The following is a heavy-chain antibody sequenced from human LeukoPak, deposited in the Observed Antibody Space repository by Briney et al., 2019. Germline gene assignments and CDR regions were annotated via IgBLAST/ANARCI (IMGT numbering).Heavy chain of an antibody. J-gene: IGHJ4*02. D-gene: IGHD5-18*01. CDR2: INTNTGNP. Sequence: ASVKVSCKASGYIFTSYAMNWVRQAPGQGLAWMGWINTNTGNPTYAQGFTGRFVFSLDTSVSTAYLQISSLKAEDTAVYYCARNFMGYGQTVDYWGQGTLVTVSS. CDR1: GYIFTSYA. V-gene: IGHV7-4-1*02. CDR3: ARNFMGYGQTVDY.